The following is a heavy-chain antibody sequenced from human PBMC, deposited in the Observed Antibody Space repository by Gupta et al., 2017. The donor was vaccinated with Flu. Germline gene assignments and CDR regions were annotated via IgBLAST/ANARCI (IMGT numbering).Heavy chain of an antibody. J-gene: IGHJ4*02. CDR2: ITNKRYGGTT. CDR3: TRVAARPGIPYDF. D-gene: IGHD6-6*01. Sequence: QAPGKGLEWAGFITNKRYGGTTEYAASVKGRFTISRDDSTSIAYLQMNSLKTEDTAVYYCTRVAARPGIPYDFWGQGTLVTVSS. V-gene: IGHV3-49*02.